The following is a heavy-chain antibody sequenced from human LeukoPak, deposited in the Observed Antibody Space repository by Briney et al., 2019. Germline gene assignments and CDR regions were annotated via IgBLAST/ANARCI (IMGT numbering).Heavy chain of an antibody. D-gene: IGHD3-10*01. CDR2: INHSGST. V-gene: IGHV4-34*01. J-gene: IGHJ6*03. Sequence: SETLSLTCAVYGGSFSGYYWSWIRQPPGKGLEWIGEINHSGSTNYNPSLKSRVTISVDTSKNQFSLKLSSVTAADAAVYYCARGAVLWFRPKLYYYYMDVWGKGTTVTVSS. CDR3: ARGAVLWFRPKLYYYYMDV. CDR1: GGSFSGYY.